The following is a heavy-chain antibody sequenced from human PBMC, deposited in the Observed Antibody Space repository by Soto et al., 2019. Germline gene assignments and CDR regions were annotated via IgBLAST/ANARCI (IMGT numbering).Heavy chain of an antibody. Sequence: QVQLQESGPGLVKPSQTLSLTCTVSGDSVSSGSHFWTWIRQHPGKVLEWLGYISYSGSTYYNPSLNTSLKTRLSISIDTSENHFSLHLSSVNAADTSGYYFARCRPMMGAKTLFDYWVPGTLVTVSS. J-gene: IGHJ4*02. CDR1: GDSVSSGSHF. V-gene: IGHV4-31*03. D-gene: IGHD1-26*01. CDR3: ARCRPMMGAKTLFDY. CDR2: ISYSGST.